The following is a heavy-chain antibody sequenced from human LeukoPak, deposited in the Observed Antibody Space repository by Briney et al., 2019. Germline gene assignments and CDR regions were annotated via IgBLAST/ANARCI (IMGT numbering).Heavy chain of an antibody. D-gene: IGHD2-15*01. Sequence: GRSLRLSCAASGFTFSRYGMHCVRQAPGKRLEWLAYISYDGSKKYSADSVKGRLTISRGNSKNTLYLQMNSLRAEDTAVYYCAKGLICSGGSCYSYYYYGVDVWGQGTTVTVSS. V-gene: IGHV3-30*18. CDR2: ISYDGSKK. J-gene: IGHJ6*02. CDR1: GFTFSRYG. CDR3: AKGLICSGGSCYSYYYYGVDV.